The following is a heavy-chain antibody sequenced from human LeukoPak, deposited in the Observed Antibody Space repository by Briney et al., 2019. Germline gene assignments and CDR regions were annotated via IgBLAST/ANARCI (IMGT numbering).Heavy chain of an antibody. CDR3: ARGGSNDAYYFDY. J-gene: IGHJ4*02. D-gene: IGHD1-1*01. V-gene: IGHV3-21*01. CDR2: ISRSTIYT. CDR1: GFTFSNYD. Sequence: GGSLRLSCAVSGFTFSNYDMNWVRQAPGKGLEWVSSISRSTIYTYYADSVRGRFTISRDNGRKSLYLQMNSLRSDDTAVYYCARGGSNDAYYFDYWGQGTLVTVPS.